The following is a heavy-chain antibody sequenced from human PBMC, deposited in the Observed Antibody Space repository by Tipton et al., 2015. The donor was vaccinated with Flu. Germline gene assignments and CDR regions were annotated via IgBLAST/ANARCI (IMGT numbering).Heavy chain of an antibody. CDR2: IHHSGST. J-gene: IGHJ3*02. CDR1: GGSFTDYY. CDR3: ARGPCSGGNCYVKGAFDI. Sequence: TLSLTCAVYGGSFTDYYWSWIRQPPGKGLEWIGEIHHSGSTKYNPSLKSRVTMSGDTSKNQFSLKLSSVTAADTAVYYCARGPCSGGNCYVKGAFDIWGQGTMVTVSS. V-gene: IGHV4-34*01. D-gene: IGHD2-15*01.